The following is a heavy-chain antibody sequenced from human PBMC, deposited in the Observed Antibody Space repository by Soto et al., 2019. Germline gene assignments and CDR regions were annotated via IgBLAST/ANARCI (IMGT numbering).Heavy chain of an antibody. V-gene: IGHV3-23*01. CDR3: ARYIPGVRYYGMDV. J-gene: IGHJ6*02. CDR1: GLTFSSYA. Sequence: EVQLLESGGGLVQPGGSLRLSCAASGLTFSSYAMKWVRQAPGKGLEWVSLIGESGTPTYYADSVKGRFTISRDNSGNTLFLEMYSLRAEDTAVYSCARYIPGVRYYGMDVWGQGTTVTVSS. D-gene: IGHD2-2*01. CDR2: IGESGTPT.